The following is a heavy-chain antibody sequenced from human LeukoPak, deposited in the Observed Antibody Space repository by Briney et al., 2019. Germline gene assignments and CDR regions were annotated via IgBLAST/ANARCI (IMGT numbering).Heavy chain of an antibody. J-gene: IGHJ4*02. D-gene: IGHD4/OR15-4a*01. CDR1: GFTFSTYW. V-gene: IGHV3-74*01. CDR3: ARGRGGANFDY. CDR2: INSDGSST. Sequence: GGSLRLSCAASGFTFSTYWMHWVRHAPGKGLVWVSRINSDGSSTSYADSVKGRFTISRDNAKNTLFLQMNSLRAEDTAVYYCARGRGGANFDYWGQGTLVTVSS.